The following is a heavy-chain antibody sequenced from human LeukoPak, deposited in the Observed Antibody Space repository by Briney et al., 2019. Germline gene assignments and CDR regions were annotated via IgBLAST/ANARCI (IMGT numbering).Heavy chain of an antibody. CDR1: GYTFTGYS. D-gene: IGHD3-10*01. CDR3: ARELPFDY. CDR2: INPNSGAT. J-gene: IGHJ4*02. V-gene: IGHV1-2*06. Sequence: SVKVSCKASGYTFTGYSVHWVRQAPGQGLEWMGRINPNSGATDYAQKFQGRVTMTRDTSISTVYMELNRLRSDDTAVYYCARELPFDYWGQGTLVTVSS.